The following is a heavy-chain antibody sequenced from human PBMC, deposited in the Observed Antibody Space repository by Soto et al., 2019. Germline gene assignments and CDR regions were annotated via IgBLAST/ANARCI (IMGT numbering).Heavy chain of an antibody. Sequence: QVQLVESGGGLVKPGGSLRLSCAASGFTFSDYYMSWIRQAPGKGLEWVSYISSSGSTIYYADSVKGRFTISRDNAKNSLYLQMNSLRAEDTAVYYCVRAGSYCSGGSCYSLPPVGMDVWGQGTTVTVSS. V-gene: IGHV3-11*01. CDR1: GFTFSDYY. CDR2: ISSSGSTI. J-gene: IGHJ6*02. D-gene: IGHD2-15*01. CDR3: VRAGSYCSGGSCYSLPPVGMDV.